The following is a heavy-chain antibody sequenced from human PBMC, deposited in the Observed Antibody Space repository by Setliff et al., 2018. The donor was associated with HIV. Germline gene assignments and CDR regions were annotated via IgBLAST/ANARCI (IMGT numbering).Heavy chain of an antibody. D-gene: IGHD3-3*01. V-gene: IGHV4-34*01. CDR2: INHTGSS. CDR1: GGSFSGYH. Sequence: PSETLSLTCAVYGGSFSGYHWSWIRQPPGKGLEWIGEINHTGSSNYNPSLKSRVIILLDPSKNQFSLRLSSVTAADTAVYYCARLIGRYGVVVRPNGHAFDVWGRGTMVTVSS. J-gene: IGHJ3*01. CDR3: ARLIGRYGVVVRPNGHAFDV.